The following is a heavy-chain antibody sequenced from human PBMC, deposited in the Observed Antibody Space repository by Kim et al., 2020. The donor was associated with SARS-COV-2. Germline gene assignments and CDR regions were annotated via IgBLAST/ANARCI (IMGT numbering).Heavy chain of an antibody. D-gene: IGHD2-2*01. J-gene: IGHJ4*02. CDR3: AKRLEVPSTMNYFNY. V-gene: IGHV3-23*01. Sequence: GGSLRLSCAASGFTFSTYGMTWVRQAPGKGLEWVSTISDSGGVTNYADSVKGRFTISRDNSKNTMYLQMNSLRAEDTAVYYCAKRLEVPSTMNYFNYWDQGTLGAVS. CDR1: GFTFSTYG. CDR2: ISDSGGVT.